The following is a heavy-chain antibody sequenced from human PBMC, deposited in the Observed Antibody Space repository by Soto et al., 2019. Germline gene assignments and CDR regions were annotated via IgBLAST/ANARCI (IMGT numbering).Heavy chain of an antibody. CDR2: LNPKTAAT. V-gene: IGHV1-2*02. Sequence: QVQLVQSGAEVKKSGASVKVSCKASGYTFSDYFIQWLRQAPGQGLEWVAWLNPKTAATNYAKKFQDRVTVTSDTSFSTAYLELTRLRPDDTALYYCARIKWGLDYYSGMDVWGQGTAVTVSS. J-gene: IGHJ6*02. CDR3: ARIKWGLDYYSGMDV. CDR1: GYTFSDYF. D-gene: IGHD1-26*01.